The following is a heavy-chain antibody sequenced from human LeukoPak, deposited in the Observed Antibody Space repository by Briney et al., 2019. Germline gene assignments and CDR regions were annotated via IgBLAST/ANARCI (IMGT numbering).Heavy chain of an antibody. CDR3: AKDITVTTSYYFDY. Sequence: GGSLRLSCAASGFTFSSYDMSWVRQAPGKGLEWVLALSGSGGTTYADSVKGRFTISRDNSKNTLYLQMNSLRAEDTAVYYCAKDITVTTSYYFDYWGQGTLVTVSS. CDR1: GFTFSSYD. J-gene: IGHJ4*02. D-gene: IGHD4-17*01. V-gene: IGHV3-23*01. CDR2: LSGSGGTT.